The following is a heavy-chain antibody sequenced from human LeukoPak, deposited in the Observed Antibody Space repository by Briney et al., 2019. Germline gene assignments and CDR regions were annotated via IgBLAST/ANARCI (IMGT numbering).Heavy chain of an antibody. J-gene: IGHJ5*02. CDR1: GYSISSGYY. V-gene: IGHV4-38-2*02. CDR3: ARGGFYNWFDP. Sequence: PSETLSLTCTVSGYSISSGYYWGWIRQPPGKGLEWIGSIYHSGSTYYNPSLKSRVTISVDTSKSQFSLKLSSVTAADTAVYYCARGGFYNWFDPWGQGTLVTVSS. CDR2: IYHSGST.